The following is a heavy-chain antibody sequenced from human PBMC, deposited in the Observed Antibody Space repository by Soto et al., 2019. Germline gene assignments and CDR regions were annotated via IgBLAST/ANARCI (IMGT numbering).Heavy chain of an antibody. CDR3: ARRSVSGAGKLFDY. Sequence: SETLSLTCSVSGGSISSYYWSWILQPPGKGLEWIGYIYYSGSTNYNPSLKSRLTISVDTSKNQFSLKLSSVTASDTAVYYCARRSVSGAGKLFDYRGQGTLVPVSS. CDR2: IYYSGST. CDR1: GGSISSYY. V-gene: IGHV4-59*08. D-gene: IGHD2-15*01. J-gene: IGHJ4*02.